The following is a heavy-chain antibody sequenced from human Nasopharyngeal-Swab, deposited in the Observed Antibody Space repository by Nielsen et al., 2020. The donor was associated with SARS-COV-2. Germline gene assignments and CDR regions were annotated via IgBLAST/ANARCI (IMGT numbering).Heavy chain of an antibody. V-gene: IGHV3-33*01. D-gene: IGHD5-24*01. J-gene: IGHJ5*02. Sequence: GGSLRLSCAASGFTFSSYGMYWVRQAPGKGLEWVAVIWYDGSNKYYADSVKGRFTISRDNSKNTLYLQMNSLRAEDTAVYYCARDQEMATITSWFDPWGQGTLVTVSS. CDR3: ARDQEMATITSWFDP. CDR1: GFTFSSYG. CDR2: IWYDGSNK.